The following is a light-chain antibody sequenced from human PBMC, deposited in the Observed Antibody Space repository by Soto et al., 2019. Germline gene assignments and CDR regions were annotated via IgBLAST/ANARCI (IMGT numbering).Light chain of an antibody. CDR1: RSDVGSYNL. CDR2: EGS. V-gene: IGLV2-23*01. J-gene: IGLJ2*01. CDR3: CSCAGSSTLV. Sequence: QSVLTQPASVSGSPGQSITISCTGTRSDVGSYNLVSWYQQHPGKAPKLMIYEGSKRPSGVSNRFSGSKSGNTASLTISGLQAEDEADYYCCSCAGSSTLVFGGGTKLTVL.